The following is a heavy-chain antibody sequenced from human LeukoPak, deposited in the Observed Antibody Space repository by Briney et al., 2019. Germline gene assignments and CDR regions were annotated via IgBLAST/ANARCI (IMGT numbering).Heavy chain of an antibody. CDR1: GGSISSSNW. CDR2: IYHSGST. J-gene: IGHJ4*02. CDR3: ARSEEDYGDYGAVDY. Sequence: SETLSLTCAVSGGSISSSNWWRWVRQPPGKGLEWIGEIYHSGSTNYNPSLKSRVTISVDKSKNQFSLKLSSVTAADAAGYLCARSEEDYGDYGAVDYWGQGTLVTVSS. D-gene: IGHD4-17*01. V-gene: IGHV4-4*02.